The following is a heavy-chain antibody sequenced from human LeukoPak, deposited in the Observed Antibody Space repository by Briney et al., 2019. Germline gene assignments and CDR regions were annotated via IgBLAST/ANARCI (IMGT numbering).Heavy chain of an antibody. CDR2: INPNSGGT. Sequence: GASVKVSCKASGYTFTGYYMHWVRQAPGQGLEWMGRINPNSGGTNYAQKFQGRVTMTRDTSISTAYTELSRLRSDDTAVYYCARDLERRVEDWFDPWGQGTLVTVSS. D-gene: IGHD1-1*01. CDR1: GYTFTGYY. V-gene: IGHV1-2*06. CDR3: ARDLERRVEDWFDP. J-gene: IGHJ5*02.